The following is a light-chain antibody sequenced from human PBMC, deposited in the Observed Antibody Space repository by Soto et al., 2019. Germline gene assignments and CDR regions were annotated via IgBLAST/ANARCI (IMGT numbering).Light chain of an antibody. V-gene: IGLV7-43*01. CDR3: LLWYSAARAWV. J-gene: IGLJ3*02. CDR1: TGAVTSGNY. CDR2: GAN. Sequence: QTVVTQEPSLTVSPGGTVTLTCASSTGAVTSGNYPNWFQQKPGQAPRTLIYGANNKHSWTTARFSGSFLGGKAALILSNVQPEDEADYYCLLWYSAARAWVFGGGTKVTVL.